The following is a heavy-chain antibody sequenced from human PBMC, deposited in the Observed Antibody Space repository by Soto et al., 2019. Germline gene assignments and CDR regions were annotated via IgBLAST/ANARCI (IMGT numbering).Heavy chain of an antibody. J-gene: IGHJ4*02. V-gene: IGHV1-69*12. CDR1: GGTFSSYA. CDR3: AREGGYCSGGSCYNY. Sequence: QVQLVQSGAEVKKPGSSVKVSCKASGGTFSSYAISWVRQAPGQGLEWMGGIIPIFGTANYAQKFQGRVTFPAEECASTAYMELSSLRSEDTAVYYCAREGGYCSGGSCYNYWGQGTLGTVSS. D-gene: IGHD2-15*01. CDR2: IIPIFGTA.